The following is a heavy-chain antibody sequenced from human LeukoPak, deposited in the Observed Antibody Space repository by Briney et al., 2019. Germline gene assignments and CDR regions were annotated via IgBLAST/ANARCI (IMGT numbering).Heavy chain of an antibody. CDR1: GGSISSSSYY. CDR3: ARALPVLLWFGEFEDAFDI. V-gene: IGHV4-39*07. J-gene: IGHJ3*02. CDR2: INHSGST. Sequence: SETLSLTCTVSGGSISSSSYYWGWIRQPPGKGLEWIGEINHSGSTNYNPSLKSRVTISVDTSKNQFSLKLSSVTAADTAVYYCARALPVLLWFGEFEDAFDIWGQGTMVTVSS. D-gene: IGHD3-10*01.